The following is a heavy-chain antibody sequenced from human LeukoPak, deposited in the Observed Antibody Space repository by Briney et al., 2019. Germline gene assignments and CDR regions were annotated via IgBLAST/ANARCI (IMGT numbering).Heavy chain of an antibody. J-gene: IGHJ6*03. V-gene: IGHV3-7*01. CDR1: GFTFSSYW. CDR3: ARDRHLYDSSGSPYYYYYYMDV. CDR2: IKQDGSEE. D-gene: IGHD3-22*01. Sequence: GGSLRLSCAASGFTFSSYWMSWVRQAPGKGLEWVANIKQDGSEEYYVDSVKGRFTISRDNAKNSLYLQMNSLRAEDTAVYYCARDRHLYDSSGSPYYYYYYMDVWGKGATVTVSS.